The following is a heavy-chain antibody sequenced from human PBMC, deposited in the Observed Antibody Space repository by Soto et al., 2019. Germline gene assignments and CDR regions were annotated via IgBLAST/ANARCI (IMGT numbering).Heavy chain of an antibody. CDR2: MNPNSADT. CDR3: ARGGFLEPHMDV. Sequence: QVQLVQSGAEVKKPGASVKVSCKASGYSFTSYDMNWVRQVPGQGPEWMGWMNPNSADTGYAQKFQGRMTMSRDMSTRTMYMELSGLTSEDTAVYYCARGGFLEPHMDVWGRGTTFTVSS. V-gene: IGHV1-8*01. J-gene: IGHJ6*03. CDR1: GYSFTSYD.